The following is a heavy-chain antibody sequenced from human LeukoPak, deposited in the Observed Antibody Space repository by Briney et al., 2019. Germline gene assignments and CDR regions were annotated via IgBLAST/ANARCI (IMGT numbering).Heavy chain of an antibody. CDR3: ARVSAVYYGSGGSDY. D-gene: IGHD3-10*01. CDR1: GYTFTCYY. V-gene: IGHV1-2*02. J-gene: IGHJ4*02. Sequence: ASVKVSCKASGYTFTCYYMHWVRQAPGQGLEWMGWINPNSGGTNYAQKFQGRVTMTRDTSISTAYMELGRLRSDDTAVYYCARVSAVYYGSGGSDYWGQGTLVTVPS. CDR2: INPNSGGT.